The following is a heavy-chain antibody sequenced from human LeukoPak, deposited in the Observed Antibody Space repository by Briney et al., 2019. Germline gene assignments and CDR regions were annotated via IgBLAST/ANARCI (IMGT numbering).Heavy chain of an antibody. CDR2: ISGSGGIT. CDR1: GFTFSSYA. CDR3: AKSSGSHYYYYYYYMDV. V-gene: IGHV3-23*01. D-gene: IGHD1-26*01. Sequence: PGGSLRLSCAASGFTFSSYAMSWVRQAPGKGLEWVSAISGSGGITCYADSVKGRFTISRDNSKDTLYLQMNSLRAEDTAVYYCAKSSGSHYYYYYYYMDVWGKGTTVTVSS. J-gene: IGHJ6*03.